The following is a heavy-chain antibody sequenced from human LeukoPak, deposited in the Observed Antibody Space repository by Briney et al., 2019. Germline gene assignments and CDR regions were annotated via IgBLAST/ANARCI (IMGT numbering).Heavy chain of an antibody. CDR3: ARADYDSSGYYYFSDY. CDR1: TDSISSGDYY. CDR2: IYYSGST. D-gene: IGHD3-22*01. Sequence: SSETLSLTCTVSTDSISSGDYYWSWIRQPPGKGLEWIGYIYYSGSTYSNPSLKSRVTMSVDTSKNQFSLKLSSVTAADTAVYYCARADYDSSGYYYFSDYWGQGTLVTVSS. V-gene: IGHV4-30-4*01. J-gene: IGHJ4*02.